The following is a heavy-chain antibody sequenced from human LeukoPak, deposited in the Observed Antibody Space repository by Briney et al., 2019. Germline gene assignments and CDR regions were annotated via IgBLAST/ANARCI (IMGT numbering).Heavy chain of an antibody. Sequence: GGSLRLSCAASGFTFSSYAMHWVRQAPGKGLEYVSAISSNGGSTYYANSVKGRFTISRDNSKNTLYLQMGSLRAEDMAVYYCARGSSSWLPDYWGQGTLVTVSS. CDR1: GFTFSSYA. J-gene: IGHJ4*02. D-gene: IGHD6-13*01. V-gene: IGHV3-64*01. CDR2: ISSNGGST. CDR3: ARGSSSWLPDY.